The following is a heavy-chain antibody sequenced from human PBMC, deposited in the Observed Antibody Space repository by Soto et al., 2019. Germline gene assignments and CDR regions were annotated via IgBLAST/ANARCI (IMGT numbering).Heavy chain of an antibody. Sequence: HVQLVESGGGVVQPGRSLRLSCAASGFTFSSYGMHWVRQAPGKGLEWVAVISYDGSNKYYADSVKGRFTISRDNSKNTLYLQMSSLRAEDTAVYYCAKVVGQDVGANGDYWGQGTLVTVSS. CDR3: AKVVGQDVGANGDY. V-gene: IGHV3-30*18. CDR2: ISYDGSNK. J-gene: IGHJ4*02. D-gene: IGHD1-26*01. CDR1: GFTFSSYG.